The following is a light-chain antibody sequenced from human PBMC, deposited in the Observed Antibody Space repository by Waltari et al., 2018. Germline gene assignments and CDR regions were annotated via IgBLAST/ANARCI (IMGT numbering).Light chain of an antibody. CDR1: SNNVGNLG. J-gene: IGLJ1*01. V-gene: IGLV10-54*04. CDR2: RNN. CDR3: SAWDSNLREYV. Sequence: QAGLTQPPSVSKGLRQTATLTCTGNSNNVGNLGAAWLQQHQGQPPRLLSYRNNNRPSGISERFSASRAGNTSSLTITGLQPEDEADYYCSAWDSNLREYVFGTGTKVTVL.